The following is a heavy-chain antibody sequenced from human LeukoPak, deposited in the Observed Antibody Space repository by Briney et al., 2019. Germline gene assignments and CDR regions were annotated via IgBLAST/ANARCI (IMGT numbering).Heavy chain of an antibody. CDR2: IYHSGST. Sequence: SETLSLTCTVSGYSISSGYYWGWIRQPPGKGLEWIGSIYHSGSTYYNPSLKSRVTISVDTSKNQFSLKLSSVTAADTAVYYCARRAYDSSGYYRDYWGQGTLVTVSS. V-gene: IGHV4-38-2*02. CDR1: GYSISSGYY. D-gene: IGHD3-22*01. J-gene: IGHJ4*02. CDR3: ARRAYDSSGYYRDY.